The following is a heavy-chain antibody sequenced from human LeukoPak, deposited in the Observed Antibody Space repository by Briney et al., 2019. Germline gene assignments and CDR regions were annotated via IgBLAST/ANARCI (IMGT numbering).Heavy chain of an antibody. CDR2: ISGSGGST. CDR3: AKVGYTYGPNPFDY. CDR1: GFTFSSYD. D-gene: IGHD5-18*01. J-gene: IGHJ4*02. V-gene: IGHV3-23*01. Sequence: GGTLRLSCAASGFTFSSYDMSWVRQAPGKGLEWVSAISGSGGSTYYADSVRGRFTISRDNSKNTLYLQMTSLRPEDTALYHCAKVGYTYGPNPFDYWGQGTLVTVSS.